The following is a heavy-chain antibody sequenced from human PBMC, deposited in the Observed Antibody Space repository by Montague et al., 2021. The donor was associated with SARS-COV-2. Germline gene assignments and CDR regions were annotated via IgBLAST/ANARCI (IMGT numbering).Heavy chain of an antibody. CDR1: GFSLSTMGIC. V-gene: IGHV2-70*01. D-gene: IGHD3-22*01. CDR2: IVWDDDN. CDR3: ARIRSFHSRGPEEDCDI. Sequence: PALVKPTQTLPLTCTFSGFSLSTMGICVSWNLQPPGKALEWLAPIVWDDDNYYSTSLKTRLTISKDTSKTQVVFTMTNMDPVDTATYYCARIRSFHSRGPEEDCDIWGQGTMVTVSS. J-gene: IGHJ3*02.